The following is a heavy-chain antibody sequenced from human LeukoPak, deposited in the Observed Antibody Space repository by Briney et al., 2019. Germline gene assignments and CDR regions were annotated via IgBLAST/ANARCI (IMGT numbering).Heavy chain of an antibody. V-gene: IGHV4-59*01. CDR2: IYYLGST. CDR1: GGSMNSYY. D-gene: IGHD3-9*01. Sequence: SETLSLTCTVSGGSMNSYYWSWVRQPPGKGLEWIAYIYYLGSTSYSPSLRGRGSISVDTSKNQFSLKLTSVTAADTAVYYCARGYFYWGQGALVTVSS. CDR3: ARGYFY. J-gene: IGHJ4*02.